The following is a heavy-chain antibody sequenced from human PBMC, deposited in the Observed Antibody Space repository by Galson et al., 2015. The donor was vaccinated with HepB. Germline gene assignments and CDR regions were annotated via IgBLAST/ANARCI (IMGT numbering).Heavy chain of an antibody. CDR2: ISGSGGSI. Sequence: SLRLSCAASGFIFSNYAMTWVRQAPGKGLEWVSAISGSGGSIYYADSVKGRFTIFRDNPKNTLYLVMDSLRAEDTAVYYCAKDPRFLEWTPPGMDVWGQGTTVTVSS. V-gene: IGHV3-23*01. CDR3: AKDPRFLEWTPPGMDV. J-gene: IGHJ6*02. D-gene: IGHD3-3*01. CDR1: GFIFSNYA.